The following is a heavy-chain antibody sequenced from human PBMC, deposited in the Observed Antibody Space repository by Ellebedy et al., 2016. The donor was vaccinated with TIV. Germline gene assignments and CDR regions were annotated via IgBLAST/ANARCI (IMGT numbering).Heavy chain of an antibody. V-gene: IGHV4-34*01. CDR3: ARALQYSSGWAFDY. Sequence: MPSETLSLTCAVHGGSLSSDYWSWIRQSPEKGLEWIGEINHSGSTSYNPSLKSRVSISVDTPKKQFSLKLSSVTAADTAVYYCARALQYSSGWAFDYWGQGTLVTVSS. CDR1: GGSLSSDY. J-gene: IGHJ4*02. CDR2: INHSGST. D-gene: IGHD6-19*01.